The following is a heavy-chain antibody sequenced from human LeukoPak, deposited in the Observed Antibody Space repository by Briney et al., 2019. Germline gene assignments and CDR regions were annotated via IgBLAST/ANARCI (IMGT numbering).Heavy chain of an antibody. Sequence: PSETLSLTCTVSGGSISSYDWSWIRQPAGKGLEWIGRIYTSGSTNYNPSLKSRVTMSVDTSKSQFSLRLISVTAADTAVYYCARDIAAAGKADYWGQGTLVTVSS. CDR3: ARDIAAAGKADY. D-gene: IGHD6-13*01. CDR2: IYTSGST. V-gene: IGHV4-4*07. CDR1: GGSISSYD. J-gene: IGHJ4*02.